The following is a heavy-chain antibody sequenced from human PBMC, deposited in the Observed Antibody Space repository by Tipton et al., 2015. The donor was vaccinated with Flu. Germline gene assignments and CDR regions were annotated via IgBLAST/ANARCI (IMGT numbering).Heavy chain of an antibody. Sequence: QLVQSGAEVKKPGESLKISCQGSGYNFTNCWIGWVRQMPGKGLECVGIIYPGDSDIRYSPSLQGQVTISADKSISTAYLQWSGRRASETATYYGARLGSGSWFFHGMDVWGQGTPVTVSS. CDR3: ARLGSGSWFFHGMDV. CDR1: GYNFTNCW. D-gene: IGHD6-13*01. CDR2: IYPGDSDI. J-gene: IGHJ6*02. V-gene: IGHV5-51*01.